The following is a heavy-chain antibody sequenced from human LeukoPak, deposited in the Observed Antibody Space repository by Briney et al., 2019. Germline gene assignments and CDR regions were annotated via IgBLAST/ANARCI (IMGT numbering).Heavy chain of an antibody. CDR1: GYTFTGYY. CDR3: ARGREKRYCSSTSCSYYHYYMDV. CDR2: INPNSGGT. J-gene: IGHJ6*03. Sequence: ASVKVSCKASGYTFTGYYMHWVRQAPGQGLEWMGWINPNSGGTNYAQKFQGRVTMTRDTSISTAYMELSRLRSDDTAVYYCARGREKRYCSSTSCSYYHYYMDVWGKGTTVTVSS. V-gene: IGHV1-2*02. D-gene: IGHD2-2*01.